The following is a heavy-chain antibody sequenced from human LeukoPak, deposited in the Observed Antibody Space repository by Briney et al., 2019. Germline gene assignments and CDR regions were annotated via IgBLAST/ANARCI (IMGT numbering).Heavy chain of an antibody. CDR1: GFTFNRHW. Sequence: GGSLRLSCAASGFTFNRHWMSWVRQAPGKGLEWVANINQDGSERQYVDSVKGRFTISRDNAKNSMYLQMHSLNVEDTAIYFCARDHVVNGLVFDYWGQGILVTVSS. V-gene: IGHV3-7*01. D-gene: IGHD2-15*01. CDR2: INQDGSER. CDR3: ARDHVVNGLVFDY. J-gene: IGHJ4*02.